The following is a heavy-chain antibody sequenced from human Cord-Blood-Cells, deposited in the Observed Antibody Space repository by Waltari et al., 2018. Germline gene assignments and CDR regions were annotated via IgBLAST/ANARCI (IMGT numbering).Heavy chain of an antibody. J-gene: IGHJ4*02. CDR3: ARDDAVAGFDY. D-gene: IGHD6-19*01. Sequence: QVQLVESGGGVVQPGRSLRRSCAASGFTFSSYAMHWVRQAPGKGLGWVAVISYDGSNKYYADSVKGRFTISRDNSKNTLYLQMNSLRAEDTAVYYCARDDAVAGFDYWGQGPLVTVSS. V-gene: IGHV3-30-3*01. CDR2: ISYDGSNK. CDR1: GFTFSSYA.